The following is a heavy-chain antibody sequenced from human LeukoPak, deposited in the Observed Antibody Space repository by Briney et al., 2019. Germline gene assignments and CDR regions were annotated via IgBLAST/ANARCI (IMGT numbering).Heavy chain of an antibody. V-gene: IGHV3-48*03. Sequence: GGSLRLSCVASGFIFSRYEMNWVRQAPGKGLEWLSYIGTSGSIMSYADSVKGRFTISRDNAKNSLYLQMNSLRAEDTAVYYCARREFYDTRGYLFDYWGQGTLVTVSS. CDR3: ARREFYDTRGYLFDY. D-gene: IGHD3-22*01. CDR2: IGTSGSIM. CDR1: GFIFSRYE. J-gene: IGHJ4*02.